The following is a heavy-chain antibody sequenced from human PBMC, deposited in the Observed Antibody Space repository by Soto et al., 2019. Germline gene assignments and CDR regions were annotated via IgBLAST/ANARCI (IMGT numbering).Heavy chain of an antibody. Sequence: QVQLQESGPGLVKPSQTLSLTCTVSGGSIRSGDYYWSWIRQHPGKGLEWIGYIRKDGRTYYDPSLKSRVTISVDTSKNEFALNLSSVTAADTAVYHCARSSHLGELSLGYWGQGTLVSVSS. CDR3: ARSSHLGELSLGY. J-gene: IGHJ4*02. CDR2: IRKDGRT. CDR1: GGSIRSGDYY. V-gene: IGHV4-31*03. D-gene: IGHD3-16*02.